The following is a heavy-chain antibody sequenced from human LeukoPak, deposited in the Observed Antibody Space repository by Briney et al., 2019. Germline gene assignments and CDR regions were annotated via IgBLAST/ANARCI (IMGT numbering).Heavy chain of an antibody. CDR3: ARVRDPTGDRGYFDP. CDR2: IYYSGNT. CDR1: GVSISSSNSY. D-gene: IGHD7-27*01. Sequence: SETLSLTCTVSGVSISSSNSYWGWIRQPPGKGLEWIGSIYYSGNTYYNASLKSQVSISIDTSKNQFSLKLSSVTAADTAVYYCARVRDPTGDRGYFDPWGQGTLVTVSS. V-gene: IGHV4-39*07. J-gene: IGHJ5*02.